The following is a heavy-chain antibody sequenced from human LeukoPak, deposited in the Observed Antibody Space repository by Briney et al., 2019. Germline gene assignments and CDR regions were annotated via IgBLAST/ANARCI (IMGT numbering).Heavy chain of an antibody. CDR2: IKSKTDGGTT. CDR3: TTGMDVLRYFDWLLYRPHPFDY. D-gene: IGHD3-9*01. Sequence: GGSLRLSCAASEFTFSSYSMNWVRQAPGKGLEWVGRIKSKTDGGTTDYAAPVKGRFTISRDDSKNTLYLQMNSLKTEDTAVYYCTTGMDVLRYFDWLLYRPHPFDYWGQGTLVTVSS. CDR1: EFTFSSYS. V-gene: IGHV3-15*01. J-gene: IGHJ4*02.